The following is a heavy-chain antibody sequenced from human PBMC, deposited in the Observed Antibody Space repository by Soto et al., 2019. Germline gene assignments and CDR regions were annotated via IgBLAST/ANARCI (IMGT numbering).Heavy chain of an antibody. Sequence: QVQLVESGGGVVQPGRSLRLSCAASGFTFSSYGMHWVRQAPGKGLEWVAVISYDGSNKYYADSVKGRFTISRDNSKNTLYLQMNSLRAEDTAVYYCAQGAQWLVPYYYYGMDVW. D-gene: IGHD6-19*01. V-gene: IGHV3-30*18. J-gene: IGHJ6*01. CDR2: ISYDGSNK. CDR3: AQGAQWLVPYYYYGMDV. CDR1: GFTFSSYG.